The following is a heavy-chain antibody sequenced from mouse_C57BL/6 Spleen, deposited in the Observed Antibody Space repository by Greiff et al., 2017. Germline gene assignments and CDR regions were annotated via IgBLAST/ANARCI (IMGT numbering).Heavy chain of an antibody. J-gene: IGHJ3*01. CDR1: GFTFSDYG. CDR3: ARPLYYGSSYDWFAY. CDR2: ISSGSSTI. V-gene: IGHV5-17*01. D-gene: IGHD1-1*01. Sequence: EVKLEESGGGLVKPGGSLKLSCAASGFTFSDYGMHWVRQAPEKGLEWVAYISSGSSTIYYADTVKGRFTISRDNAKNTLFLQMTSLRSEDTAMYYCARPLYYGSSYDWFAYWGQGTLVTVSA.